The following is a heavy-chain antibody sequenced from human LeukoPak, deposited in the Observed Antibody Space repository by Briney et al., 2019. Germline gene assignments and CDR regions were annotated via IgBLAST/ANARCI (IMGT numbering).Heavy chain of an antibody. CDR1: GFTVSGDY. V-gene: IGHV3-66*04. CDR2: IYGGGDT. D-gene: IGHD3-16*01. CDR3: ARLSSWVFEI. Sequence: GGSLRLSCAASGFTVSGDYMTWVRQAPGKGLEWLSVIYGGGDTYYADSVKGRFTLFRDDSQNTAYLQMNSLRADDTAVYYCARLSSWVFEIWGQGTMVTVSS. J-gene: IGHJ3*02.